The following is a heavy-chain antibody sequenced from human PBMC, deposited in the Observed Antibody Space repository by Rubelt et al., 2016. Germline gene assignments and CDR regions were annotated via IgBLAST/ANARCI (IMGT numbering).Heavy chain of an antibody. D-gene: IGHD1-26*01. CDR3: ATSIVGAKEGAFDY. Sequence: QVQLVQSGAEVKKPGASVKVSCKVSGYTLTELSMHWVRQAPGKGLEWMGGFDPEDGETIYAQKFQGRVTMTEATATDTAYMELSSLGSEDTAVYYCATSIVGAKEGAFDYWGQGTLVTVSS. V-gene: IGHV1-24*01. CDR2: FDPEDGET. J-gene: IGHJ4*02. CDR1: GYTLTELS.